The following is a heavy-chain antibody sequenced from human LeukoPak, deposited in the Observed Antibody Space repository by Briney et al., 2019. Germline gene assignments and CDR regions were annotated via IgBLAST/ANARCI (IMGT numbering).Heavy chain of an antibody. CDR1: GFTFSSYA. Sequence: PGGSLRLSCAASGFTFSSYAMHWVRQAPGKGLEWVAVISYDGSNKYYADSVKGRFTISRDNSKNTLYLQMNSLRAEDTAVYYCARAAVDHGLCIDYWGQGTLVTVSS. J-gene: IGHJ4*02. V-gene: IGHV3-30*04. D-gene: IGHD6-19*01. CDR2: ISYDGSNK. CDR3: ARAAVDHGLCIDY.